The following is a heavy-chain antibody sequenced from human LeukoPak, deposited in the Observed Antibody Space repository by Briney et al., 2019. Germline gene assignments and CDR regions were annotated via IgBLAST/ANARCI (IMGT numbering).Heavy chain of an antibody. CDR2: INPSGGST. V-gene: IGHV1-46*01. CDR1: GYTFTSHY. J-gene: IGHJ3*02. CDR3: ARHGIAAAGDAFDI. Sequence: ASVKVSCKASGYTFTSHYMHWVRQAPGQGLEWMGVINPSGGSTSYTQKFQGRVTMTRDMSTSTVYMELSSLRSEDTAVYYCARHGIAAAGDAFDIWGQGTMVTVSS. D-gene: IGHD6-13*01.